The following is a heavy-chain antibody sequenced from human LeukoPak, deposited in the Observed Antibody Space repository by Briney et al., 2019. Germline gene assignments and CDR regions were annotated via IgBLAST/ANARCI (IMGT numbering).Heavy chain of an antibody. CDR1: GGTFSSYA. J-gene: IGHJ4*02. D-gene: IGHD3-10*01. CDR2: IIPIFGTA. CDR3: ARDLSSGFCFGELLF. V-gene: IGHV1-69*05. Sequence: SVKVSCKASGGTFSSYAISWVRQAPGQGLEWMGGIIPIFGTANYAQKFQGRVTITTDESTSTAYMELSSLRSEDTAVYYCARDLSSGFCFGELLFWGQGTLVTVSS.